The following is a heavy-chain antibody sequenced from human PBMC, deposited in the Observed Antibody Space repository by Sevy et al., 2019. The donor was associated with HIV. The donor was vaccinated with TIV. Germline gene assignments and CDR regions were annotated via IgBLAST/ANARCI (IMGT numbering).Heavy chain of an antibody. V-gene: IGHV6-1*01. Sequence: SQTLSLTCAISGDSVSSNSPVWNWIRQSPSRGLEWLGRTYYRSKWYNDYTVSVKSRITINPDTSKNQFSLQLNSVTPEDTAMYYCARKDDSVGSFDIWGQGTMVTVSS. J-gene: IGHJ3*02. CDR2: TYYRSKWYN. D-gene: IGHD3-16*01. CDR1: GDSVSSNSPV. CDR3: ARKDDSVGSFDI.